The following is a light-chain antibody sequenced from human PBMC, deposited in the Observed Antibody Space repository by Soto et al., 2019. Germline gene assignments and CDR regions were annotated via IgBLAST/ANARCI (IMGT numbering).Light chain of an antibody. CDR2: GAS. CDR1: QSVNSN. J-gene: IGKJ4*01. CDR3: HQYNDWPPLT. V-gene: IGKV3-15*01. Sequence: ETVMTQSPATLSVSPGERATLSCRASQSVNSNLAWYQQKPGQAPRLLIYGASTRATGLPARFSGSGSGTEFTLTISSLQSEDFAVYYCHQYNDWPPLTFGGGTKVEIK.